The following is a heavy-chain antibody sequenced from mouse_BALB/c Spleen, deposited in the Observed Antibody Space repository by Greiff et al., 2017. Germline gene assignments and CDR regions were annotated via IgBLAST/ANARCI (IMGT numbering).Heavy chain of an antibody. CDR3: ARVTTVVAPDY. CDR1: GFTFSSYA. J-gene: IGHJ2*01. CDR2: ISSGGST. Sequence: EVQLVESGGGLVKPGGSLKLSCAASGFTFSSYAMSWVRQTPEKRLEWVASISSGGSTYYPDSVKGRFTISRDNARNILYLQMSSLRSEDTAMYYCARVTTVVAPDYWGQGTTLTVSS. V-gene: IGHV5-6-5*01. D-gene: IGHD1-1*01.